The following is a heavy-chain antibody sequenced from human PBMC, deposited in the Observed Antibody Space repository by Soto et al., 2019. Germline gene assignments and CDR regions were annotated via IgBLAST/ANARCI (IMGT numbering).Heavy chain of an antibody. CDR3: ARYPIRPETAMVTFDY. J-gene: IGHJ4*02. CDR1: GGSVSSGSYY. CDR2: IYYSGST. V-gene: IGHV4-61*01. Sequence: QVQLQESGPGLVKPSETLSLTCTVSGGSVSSGSYYWSWIRQPPGKGLEWIGYIYYSGSTNYNPSLKSRVTISVDTSKNQFSLKLSSVTAADTAVYYCARYPIRPETAMVTFDYWGQGTLVTVSS. D-gene: IGHD5-18*01.